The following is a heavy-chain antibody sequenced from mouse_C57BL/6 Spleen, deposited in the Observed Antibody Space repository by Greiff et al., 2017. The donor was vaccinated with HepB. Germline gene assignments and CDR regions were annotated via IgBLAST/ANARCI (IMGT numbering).Heavy chain of an antibody. CDR3: ARRGGYDYARYFDY. V-gene: IGHV1-50*01. CDR2: IDPSDSYT. D-gene: IGHD2-4*01. CDR1: GYTFTSYW. Sequence: QVQLQQPGAELVKPGASVKLSCKASGYTFTSYWMQWVKQRPGQGLEWIGEIDPSDSYTNYNQKFKGKATLTVDTSSSTAYMQLSSLTSEDSAVYYCARRGGYDYARYFDYWGQGTTLTVSS. J-gene: IGHJ2*01.